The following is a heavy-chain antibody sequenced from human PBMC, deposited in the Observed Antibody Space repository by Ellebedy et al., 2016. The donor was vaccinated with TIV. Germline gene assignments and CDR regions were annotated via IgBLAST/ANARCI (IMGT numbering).Heavy chain of an antibody. CDR3: ARENGYYFDY. D-gene: IGHD6-25*01. CDR1: GFTLSTYW. V-gene: IGHV3-7*01. J-gene: IGHJ4*02. Sequence: GESLKISCAASGFTLSTYWMNWVRQAPGKGLAWVASMRQDGREEYFVDSVKGRFTISRDNTKNSLYLQMNSLRAEDTAVYFCARENGYYFDYWGQGTLVIVSS. CDR2: MRQDGREE.